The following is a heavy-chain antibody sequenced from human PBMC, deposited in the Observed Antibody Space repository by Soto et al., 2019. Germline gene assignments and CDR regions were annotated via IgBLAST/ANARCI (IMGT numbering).Heavy chain of an antibody. D-gene: IGHD1-26*01. CDR1: GFTFSSYG. V-gene: IGHV3-30*18. CDR2: ISYDGSNK. CDR3: AKDVGSGSYYGY. J-gene: IGHJ4*02. Sequence: GGSLRLSCAASGFTFSSYGMHWVRQAPGKGLEWVAVISYDGSNKYYADSVKGRFTISRDNSKNTLYLQMNSLRAEDTAVYYCAKDVGSGSYYGYWGQGTLVTVSS.